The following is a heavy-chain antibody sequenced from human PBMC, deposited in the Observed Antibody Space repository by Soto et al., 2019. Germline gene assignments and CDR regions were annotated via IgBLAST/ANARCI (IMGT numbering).Heavy chain of an antibody. CDR1: AFSLKTYW. D-gene: IGHD3-10*01. CDR3: ATGGSGTYYLGPLDY. Sequence: EVRLVESGGVLVLPGGSLRLSCVGSAFSLKTYWMDWVRQAPGKGLECVANIRQYGDETFYVDSVKGRFTISRDNANNSVYLQMDNLRAEDTGVYYCATGGSGTYYLGPLDYWGQGIMVIVSS. V-gene: IGHV3-7*01. J-gene: IGHJ4*02. CDR2: IRQYGDET.